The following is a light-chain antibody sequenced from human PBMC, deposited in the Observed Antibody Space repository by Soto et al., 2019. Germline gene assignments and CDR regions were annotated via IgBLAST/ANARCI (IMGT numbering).Light chain of an antibody. V-gene: IGKV1-8*01. CDR3: QPLDSYPIT. CDR2: AAS. J-gene: IGKJ5*01. CDR1: QGISSY. Sequence: AIRMTQSPSSFSASTGDRVTITCQASQGISSYLAWYQQKPGKAPKLLIYAASTLQSGVPSRFSGSGSGTDFTLTISSLQPEDCATYYCQPLDSYPITFGQGTRLEI.